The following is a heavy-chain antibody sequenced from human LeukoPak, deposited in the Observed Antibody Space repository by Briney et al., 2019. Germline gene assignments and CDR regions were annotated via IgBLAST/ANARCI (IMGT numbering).Heavy chain of an antibody. CDR2: ISYDGSNK. J-gene: IGHJ3*02. CDR1: GFTFSSYA. V-gene: IGHV3-30*04. D-gene: IGHD4-17*01. Sequence: PGRSLRLSCAASGFTFSSYAMHWVRQAPGKGLEWVAAISYDGSNKYYADSVKGRFTISRDNSKNTLYLQMNSLRAEDTAVYYCANVYGDSLGVNAFDIWGQGTMVTVSS. CDR3: ANVYGDSLGVNAFDI.